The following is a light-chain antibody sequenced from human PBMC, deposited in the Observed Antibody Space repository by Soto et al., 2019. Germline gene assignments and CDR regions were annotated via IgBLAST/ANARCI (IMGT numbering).Light chain of an antibody. CDR3: QPYGVSPRR. J-gene: IGKJ1*01. V-gene: IGKV3-20*01. CDR1: QRVSSSS. CDR2: DAS. Sequence: IILTQYPGTLSLSPGERATLSCRASQRVSSSSLAWYQQKRGQAPRLLIHDASIRATGIPDRFSGSGSGTDFTLTISRLEPEDFAVYDCQPYGVSPRRFAHGTKVDIK.